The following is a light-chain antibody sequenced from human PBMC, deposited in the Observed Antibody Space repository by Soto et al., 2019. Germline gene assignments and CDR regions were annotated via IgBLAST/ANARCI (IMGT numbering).Light chain of an antibody. Sequence: EIHMTQSPSTLSASVGDRVTITCRASQSINRWLAWYQQKPGRAPKVLIYDASTLESGVPSRFSGSGSGTEVTLTITSLQPDDFATYYCQQYNSYWTFGQGTKVVIK. CDR3: QQYNSYWT. V-gene: IGKV1-5*01. CDR2: DAS. J-gene: IGKJ1*01. CDR1: QSINRW.